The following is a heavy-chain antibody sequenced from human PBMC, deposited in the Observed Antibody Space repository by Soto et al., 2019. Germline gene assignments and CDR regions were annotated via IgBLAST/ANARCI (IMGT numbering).Heavy chain of an antibody. CDR3: AKLGSSTWSPHYYFDY. Sequence: PGGSLRLSCAASGFTFNNYAVGWVRQAPGKGLEWVSAIIGSGRDTYYPDSVKGRFTTSRDNSKNTLYLQMDSLTAEDTAIYYCAKLGSSTWSPHYYFDYWGQGTLVTVSS. CDR2: IIGSGRDT. V-gene: IGHV3-23*01. CDR1: GFTFNNYA. J-gene: IGHJ4*02. D-gene: IGHD2-2*01.